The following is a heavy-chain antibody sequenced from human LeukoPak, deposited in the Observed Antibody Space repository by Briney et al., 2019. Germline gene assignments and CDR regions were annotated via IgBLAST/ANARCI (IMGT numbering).Heavy chain of an antibody. Sequence: PGGSLRLSCAASGFTFSSYAMHWVRQAPGKGLEWVAVISYDGSNKYYADSVKGRFTISRDNSKNTLSLQMSSLRAEDTAMYYCATAPHGMDVWGQGTTVTVSS. CDR3: ATAPHGMDV. CDR1: GFTFSSYA. J-gene: IGHJ6*02. V-gene: IGHV3-30*04. CDR2: ISYDGSNK.